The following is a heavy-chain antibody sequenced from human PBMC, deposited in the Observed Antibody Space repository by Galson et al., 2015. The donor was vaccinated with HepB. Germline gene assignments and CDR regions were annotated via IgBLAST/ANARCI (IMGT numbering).Heavy chain of an antibody. V-gene: IGHV1-8*01. D-gene: IGHD5-12*01. CDR3: ARGPSGYGGYGMDV. Sequence: SVKVSCKASGYTFTSYDINWVRQATGQGLEWMGWMNPNSGNTGYAQKFQGRVTMTRNTSISTAYMELSSLRSEDTAVYYCARGPSGYGGYGMDVWGQGTTVTVSS. CDR1: GYTFTSYD. J-gene: IGHJ6*02. CDR2: MNPNSGNT.